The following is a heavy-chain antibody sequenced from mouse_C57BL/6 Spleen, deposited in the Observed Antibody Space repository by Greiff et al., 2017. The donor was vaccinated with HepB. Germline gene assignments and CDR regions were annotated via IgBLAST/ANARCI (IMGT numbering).Heavy chain of an antibody. Sequence: QVQLQQPGAELVKPGASVKLSCKASGYTFTSYWMHWVKQRPGHGLEWIGMIHPNSGSTNYNEKFKSKATMTVDKSSSTAYMQLSSLTYEDSAVYYSARALIITTVVDWYFDVWGKGTTVTVSS. D-gene: IGHD1-1*01. J-gene: IGHJ1*03. CDR2: IHPNSGST. CDR1: GYTFTSYW. V-gene: IGHV1-64*01. CDR3: ARALIITTVVDWYFDV.